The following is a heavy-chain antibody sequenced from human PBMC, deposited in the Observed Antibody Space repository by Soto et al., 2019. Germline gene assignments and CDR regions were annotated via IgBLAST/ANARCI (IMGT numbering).Heavy chain of an antibody. CDR3: AREFSGWYYFDY. CDR1: GFSISSYY. Sequence: SDTLSLTCPVAGFSISSYYLILLLQPPWKGLEWIGYIYYSGSTDYNPSLKSRVTISVDTSKNQFSLKLSSVTAADTAVYYCAREFSGWYYFDYWGQGTRVTVSA. J-gene: IGHJ4*02. V-gene: IGHV4-59*01. CDR2: IYYSGST. D-gene: IGHD6-19*01.